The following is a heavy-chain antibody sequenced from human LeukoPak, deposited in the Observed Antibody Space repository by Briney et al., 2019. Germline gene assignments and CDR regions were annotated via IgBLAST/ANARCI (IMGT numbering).Heavy chain of an antibody. CDR2: INADGSSA. Sequence: GGSLRLSCAASGFTLSNYWMHWVRQVPGKGLFWVSRINADGSSASYADSVKGRFTISRDNAKNTLYLQMNSLRAEDTAMYYCARDYGRSRDYGMDVWGQGTTVTVSS. CDR3: ARDYGRSRDYGMDV. CDR1: GFTLSNYW. J-gene: IGHJ6*02. V-gene: IGHV3-74*01. D-gene: IGHD3-10*01.